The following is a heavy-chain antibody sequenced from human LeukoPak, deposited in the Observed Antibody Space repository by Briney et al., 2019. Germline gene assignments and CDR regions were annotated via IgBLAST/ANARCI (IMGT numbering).Heavy chain of an antibody. CDR1: GYTFTSYG. CDR3: ASTIDTAMPRYEY. J-gene: IGHJ4*02. CDR2: ISAYNGNT. Sequence: VASVKVSCKASGYTFTSYGISWVRQAPGQGLEWMGWISAYNGNTNYAQKLQGRVTMTTDTSTSTAYMELSSLTSEDTAVYYCASTIDTAMPRYEYWGQGTLVAVSS. D-gene: IGHD5-18*01. V-gene: IGHV1-18*01.